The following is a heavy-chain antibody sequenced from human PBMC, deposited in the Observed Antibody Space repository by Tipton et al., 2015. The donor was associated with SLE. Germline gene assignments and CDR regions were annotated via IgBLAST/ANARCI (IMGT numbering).Heavy chain of an antibody. CDR3: ARDGGVVVASTQGAFDI. J-gene: IGHJ3*02. CDR2: ISYDGSNK. CDR1: GFTFSSYA. D-gene: IGHD2-15*01. V-gene: IGHV3-30*04. Sequence: SLRLSCAASGFTFSSYAMHWVRQAPGKGLEWVAVISYDGSNKYYADSVKGRFTISRDNSKNTLYLQMNSLRAEDTAVYYCARDGGVVVASTQGAFDIWGQGTMVTVSS.